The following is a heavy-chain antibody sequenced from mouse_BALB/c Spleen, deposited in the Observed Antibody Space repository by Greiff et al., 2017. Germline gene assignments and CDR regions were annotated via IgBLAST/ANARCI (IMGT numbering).Heavy chain of an antibody. CDR3: ARHGGYGTFDY. CDR2: ISSGGGST. Sequence: EVQVVESGGGLVKPGGSLKLSCAASGFAFSSYDMSWVRQTPEKRLEWVAYISSGGGSTYYPDTVKGRFTISRDNAKNTLYLQMSSLKSEDTAMYYCARHGGYGTFDYWGQGTTLTVSS. CDR1: GFAFSSYD. D-gene: IGHD2-1*01. V-gene: IGHV5-12-1*01. J-gene: IGHJ2*01.